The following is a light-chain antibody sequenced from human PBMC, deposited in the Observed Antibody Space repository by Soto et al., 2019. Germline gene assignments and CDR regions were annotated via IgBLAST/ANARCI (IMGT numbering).Light chain of an antibody. CDR2: RNN. CDR1: SSTIGSNY. V-gene: IGLV1-47*01. Sequence: QSALTQPPSASGTPGQRVTISCSGSSSTIGSNYVYWYQQLPGTAPKLLIYRNNQRPSGVPDRFSGSKSGTSASLAISGLRSEDEADYYCAAWDDSLSGLVFGTGTKVTVL. CDR3: AAWDDSLSGLV. J-gene: IGLJ1*01.